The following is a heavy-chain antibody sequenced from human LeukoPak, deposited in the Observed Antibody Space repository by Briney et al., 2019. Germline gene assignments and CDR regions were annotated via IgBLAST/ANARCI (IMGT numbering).Heavy chain of an antibody. J-gene: IGHJ4*02. V-gene: IGHV1-2*02. CDR1: GYTFSGYY. D-gene: IGHD3-9*01. CDR2: INPKSGGT. Sequence: VASVKVSCKASGYTFSGYYMHWVRQAPGQGLEWMGWINPKSGGTNEAQKFHDRVTMTWDTSIRTAYMEVSRLRSDDTAVYYCARSPDILTGENFDYWGQGTLVTVSS. CDR3: ARSPDILTGENFDY.